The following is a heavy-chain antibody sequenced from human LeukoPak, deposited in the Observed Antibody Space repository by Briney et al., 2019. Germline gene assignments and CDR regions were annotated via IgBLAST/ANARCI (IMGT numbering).Heavy chain of an antibody. V-gene: IGHV4-59*08. Sequence: ASETLSLTCTVSGGSISSYYWSWIRQPPGKGLEWIGYIYYSGSTNYNPSLKSRVTISVDTSKNQFSLKLSSVTAADTAVYYCARGPVRAVAGTWGQGTLVTVSS. D-gene: IGHD6-19*01. CDR1: GGSISSYY. J-gene: IGHJ5*02. CDR2: IYYSGST. CDR3: ARGPVRAVAGT.